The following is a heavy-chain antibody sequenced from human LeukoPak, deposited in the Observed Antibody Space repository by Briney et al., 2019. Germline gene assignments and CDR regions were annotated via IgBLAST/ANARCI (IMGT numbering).Heavy chain of an antibody. CDR2: IYHTGST. D-gene: IGHD3-10*01. CDR3: ARDGLNTMVRGKIRYCYMDV. CDR1: GVSIGSNNW. V-gene: IGHV4-4*02. Sequence: SETLSLTCAVSGVSIGSNNWWTWVRQPPGKGLEWIGEIYHTGSTNYSPSLKSRVTMSVDTSKNQFSLKLNSVTAADTAVYYCARDGLNTMVRGKIRYCYMDVWGKGTTVTISS. J-gene: IGHJ6*03.